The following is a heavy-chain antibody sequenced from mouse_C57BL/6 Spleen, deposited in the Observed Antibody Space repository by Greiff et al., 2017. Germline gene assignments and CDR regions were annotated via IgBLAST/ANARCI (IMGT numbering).Heavy chain of an antibody. CDR3: ARRGGNYVGYFDV. J-gene: IGHJ1*03. D-gene: IGHD2-1*01. Sequence: VQLQQSGPELVKPGASVKISCKASGYTFTDYYMNWVKQSHGKSLEWIGDINPNNGGPSSNQKFKGKATLTVDKSSSTANMELRSLTSEDSAVYYWARRGGNYVGYFDVWGTGTTVTVSS. CDR2: INPNNGGP. V-gene: IGHV1-26*01. CDR1: GYTFTDYY.